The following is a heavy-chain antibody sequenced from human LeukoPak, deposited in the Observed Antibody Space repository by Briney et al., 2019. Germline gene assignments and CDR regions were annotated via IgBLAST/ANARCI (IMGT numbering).Heavy chain of an antibody. CDR1: GGSFSGYY. CDR3: ARGQGTVTTH. V-gene: IGHV4-34*01. CDR2: INHSGSA. Sequence: PAETLSLTCAVSGGSFSGYYWTWIRQPPGKGLEWIGEINHSGSANYNPSLKSRVTISLDTSKNQFSLKLSSVTAADTAVYYCARGQGTVTTHWGQGTLVTVSS. D-gene: IGHD4-17*01. J-gene: IGHJ4*02.